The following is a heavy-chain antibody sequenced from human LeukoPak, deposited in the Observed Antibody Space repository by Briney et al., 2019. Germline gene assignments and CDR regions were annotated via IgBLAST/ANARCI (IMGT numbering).Heavy chain of an antibody. CDR3: ARRRDYYDSRGYYAFDI. CDR1: GGSISSYY. Sequence: PSETLSLTCTVSGGSISSYYWSWIRQPAGKGLEWIGRIYSSGSTNYNPSLKSRVTMSVDTSKNQFSLKLNSVTAADTAVYYCARRRDYYDSRGYYAFDIWGLGTMVTVSS. CDR2: IYSSGST. J-gene: IGHJ3*02. V-gene: IGHV4-4*07. D-gene: IGHD3-22*01.